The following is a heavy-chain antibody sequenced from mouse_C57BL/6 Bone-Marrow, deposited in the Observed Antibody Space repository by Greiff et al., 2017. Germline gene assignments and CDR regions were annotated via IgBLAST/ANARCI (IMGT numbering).Heavy chain of an antibody. D-gene: IGHD1-1*02. CDR2: IHPNGGSN. CDR3: SPYGSYLYVDF. J-gene: IGHJ1*03. Sequence: QVQLQQPGAELVKPGASVKLSCKASGYTFTSYWMHWVKQRPGQGLEWIGMIHPNGGSNNYNEKFKSKATMTVDKSSSTAYMQLSSLTSEDSAVXYCSPYGSYLYVDFWGTGTTVTVSA. CDR1: GYTFTSYW. V-gene: IGHV1-64*01.